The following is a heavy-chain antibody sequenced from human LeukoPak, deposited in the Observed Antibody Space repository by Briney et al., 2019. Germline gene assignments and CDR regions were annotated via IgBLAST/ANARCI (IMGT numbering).Heavy chain of an antibody. CDR1: GFTFGGYG. V-gene: IGHV3-33*01. J-gene: IGHJ4*02. Sequence: SGRSLRLSCVGSGFTFGGYGMHWFRQTPGKGLEWVAVIAYDGSRAFYADSVKGRFTISRDNSKSTMSVQMDDLRAEDTAVYYCTRYNNDHFDYWGQGTLVTVSS. CDR2: IAYDGSRA. D-gene: IGHD1-14*01. CDR3: TRYNNDHFDY.